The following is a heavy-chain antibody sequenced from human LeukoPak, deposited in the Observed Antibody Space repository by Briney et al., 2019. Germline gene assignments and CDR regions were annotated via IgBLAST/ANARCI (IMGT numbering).Heavy chain of an antibody. D-gene: IGHD3-3*01. V-gene: IGHV3-23*01. CDR2: ISGSGGST. Sequence: PGGTLRLSCAASGFTFSSYGMSWVRQAPGKGLEWVSAISGSGGSTYYADSVKGRFTLSRDNAKNSLYLQMNSLRAEDTAVYYCARDVDYDFYFDYWGQGTLVTVSS. CDR1: GFTFSSYG. CDR3: ARDVDYDFYFDY. J-gene: IGHJ4*02.